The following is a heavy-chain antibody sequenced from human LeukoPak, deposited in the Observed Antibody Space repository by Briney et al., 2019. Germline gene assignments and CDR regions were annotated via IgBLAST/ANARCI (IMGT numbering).Heavy chain of an antibody. D-gene: IGHD1-20*01. CDR2: IIPIFGTA. CDR3: ARDFLHSLTLTGITGTTTDAFDI. J-gene: IGHJ3*02. V-gene: IGHV1-69*13. CDR1: GGTFSSYA. Sequence: SVKVSCRASGGTFSSYAISWVRQAPGQGLEWMGGIIPIFGTANYAQKFQGRVTITADESTSTAYMELSSLRSEDTAVYYCARDFLHSLTLTGITGTTTDAFDIWGQGTMVTVSS.